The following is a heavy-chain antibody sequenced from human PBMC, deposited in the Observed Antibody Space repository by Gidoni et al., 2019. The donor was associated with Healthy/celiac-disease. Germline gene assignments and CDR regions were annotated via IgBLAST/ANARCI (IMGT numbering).Heavy chain of an antibody. J-gene: IGHJ4*02. Sequence: EVQLVESGGGLVQPGGSLRLSCAASGFTCSSYWMSWVRQAPGKGLEWVANIKQDGSEKYYVDSVKGRFTISRDNAKNSLYLQMNSLRAEDTAVYYCARWYYDSSGYYSYFDYWGQGTLVTVSS. CDR3: ARWYYDSSGYYSYFDY. CDR2: IKQDGSEK. CDR1: GFTCSSYW. D-gene: IGHD3-22*01. V-gene: IGHV3-7*03.